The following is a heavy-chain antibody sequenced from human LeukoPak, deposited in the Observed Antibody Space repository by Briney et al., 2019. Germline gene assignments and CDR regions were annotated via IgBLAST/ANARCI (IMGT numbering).Heavy chain of an antibody. CDR3: AKEGALYYGSGSYSYFDY. Sequence: GGSLRLSCAASGFTFSIYAMSWVRQAPGKGLEWVSSISGTGGSTYYADSVKGRFTISSDNSKNTLYLQMSSLSAEDTAVFYCAKEGALYYGSGSYSYFDYWGQGTLVTVSS. CDR2: ISGTGGST. D-gene: IGHD3-10*01. J-gene: IGHJ4*02. V-gene: IGHV3-23*01. CDR1: GFTFSIYA.